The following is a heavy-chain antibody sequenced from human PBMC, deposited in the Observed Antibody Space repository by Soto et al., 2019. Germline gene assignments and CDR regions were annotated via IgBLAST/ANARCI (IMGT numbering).Heavy chain of an antibody. V-gene: IGHV1-69*13. J-gene: IGHJ5*02. CDR2: IIPICGTA. D-gene: IGHD4-17*01. Sequence: VKVSCKASGGTFSSYAISWGRQAPGQGLEGMGGIIPICGTANYAQKFQGRGTITAAESTSTAYMELSSRRSEDTAVYYCARDYGDYVSHFDPWGQGTLVTVSS. CDR3: ARDYGDYVSHFDP. CDR1: GGTFSSYA.